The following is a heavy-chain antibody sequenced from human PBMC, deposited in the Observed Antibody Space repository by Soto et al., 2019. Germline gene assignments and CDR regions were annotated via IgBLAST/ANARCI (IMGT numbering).Heavy chain of an antibody. CDR3: AKALVRERRDYYYMDV. CDR1: GFTFSSYA. J-gene: IGHJ6*03. D-gene: IGHD1-1*01. CDR2: ISGSGGST. Sequence: GGSLRLSCAASGFTFSSYAMSWVRQAPGKGLEWVSAISGSGGSTYYADSVKGRFTISRDNSKNTLYLQMNSLRAEDTAVYYCAKALVRERRDYYYMDVWGKGTTVTVSS. V-gene: IGHV3-23*01.